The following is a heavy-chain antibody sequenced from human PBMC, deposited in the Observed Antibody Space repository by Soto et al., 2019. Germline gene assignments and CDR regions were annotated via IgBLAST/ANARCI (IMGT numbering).Heavy chain of an antibody. Sequence: SATLSLTCAFGCGSCGGDYCRGSREPPGEGLEWIGEINHSGSTNYNPSLKSRVTISVDTSKNQFSLKLSSVTAADTAVYYCARAEAIVVVQAAHYYYGMDVWGQGTTVT. CDR1: CGSCGGDY. V-gene: IGHV4-34*01. CDR3: ARAEAIVVVQAAHYYYGMDV. J-gene: IGHJ6*02. D-gene: IGHD2-2*01. CDR2: INHSGST.